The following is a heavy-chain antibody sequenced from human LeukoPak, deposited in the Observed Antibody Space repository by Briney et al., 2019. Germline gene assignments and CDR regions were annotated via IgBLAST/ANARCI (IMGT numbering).Heavy chain of an antibody. CDR3: ARYWGKENPFRGVEP. V-gene: IGHV4-59*11. D-gene: IGHD7-27*01. CDR2: IHYTGST. CDR1: GGSISSHY. J-gene: IGHJ5*02. Sequence: SETLSLTCSISGGSISSHYWSWIRQPPGKGLEWIGYIHYTGSTYYNPSLKSRINISVDTSNNQFSLRMTSVTAADTAVYYCARYWGKENPFRGVEPWGEGILVTVSS.